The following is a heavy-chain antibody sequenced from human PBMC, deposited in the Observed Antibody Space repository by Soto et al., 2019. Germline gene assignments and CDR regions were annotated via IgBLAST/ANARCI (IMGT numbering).Heavy chain of an antibody. D-gene: IGHD6-6*01. V-gene: IGHV5-10-1*01. CDR2: IDPSDSYT. CDR3: AGEYSSSSESAFDI. Sequence: GESLKISCKGSGYSFTSYWISWLREMPVKGLEWMGRIDPSDSYTNYSPSFQGHVTISADKSISTAYLQLSSLKASDTAMYYCAGEYSSSSESAFDIWGQGTMVTV. J-gene: IGHJ3*02. CDR1: GYSFTSYW.